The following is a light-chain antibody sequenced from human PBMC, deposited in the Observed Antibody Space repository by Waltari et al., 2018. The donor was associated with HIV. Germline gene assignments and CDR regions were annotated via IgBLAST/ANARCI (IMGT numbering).Light chain of an antibody. CDR3: ATLDDSLNGPV. CDR1: SSNIGDHA. V-gene: IGLV1-44*01. CDR2: GNN. J-gene: IGLJ2*01. Sequence: QSVLTQPPSVSGTPGQRVTISCSGGSSNIGDHAVSCYQQFTGTAPKLHIYGNNQRPSGVPDRFSGSKSGTSASLAISGLQSEDEADYYCATLDDSLNGPVFGGGTKVTVL.